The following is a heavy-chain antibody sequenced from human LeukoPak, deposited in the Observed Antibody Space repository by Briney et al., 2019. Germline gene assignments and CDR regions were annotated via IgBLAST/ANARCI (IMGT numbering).Heavy chain of an antibody. D-gene: IGHD3-10*01. J-gene: IGHJ6*02. CDR3: ATTPRPVRGVSDRGYGMDV. Sequence: PSETPSLTCTVSGGSISSSRYYWGWVRQPPRKGLGWIGRIYYIGSTYYNPSLKSRVTISVDTSKNQFSLKLSSVTAADTAVYYCATTPRPVRGVSDRGYGMDVWGQGTTVTVSS. CDR2: IYYIGST. CDR1: GGSISSSRYY. V-gene: IGHV4-39*05.